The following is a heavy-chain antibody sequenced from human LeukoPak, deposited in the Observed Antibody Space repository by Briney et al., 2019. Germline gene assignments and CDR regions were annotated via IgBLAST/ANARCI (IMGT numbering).Heavy chain of an antibody. CDR1: GGSFSGYY. V-gene: IGHV4-34*01. J-gene: IGHJ4*02. Sequence: NPSETLSLTCAVYGGSFSGYYWGWIRQPPGKGLEWIGEINHSGSTNYNPSLKSRVTISVDTSKNQFSLKLSSVTAADTAVYYCARDQDYYGSGSYGPDYWGQGTLVTVSS. CDR2: INHSGST. D-gene: IGHD3-10*01. CDR3: ARDQDYYGSGSYGPDY.